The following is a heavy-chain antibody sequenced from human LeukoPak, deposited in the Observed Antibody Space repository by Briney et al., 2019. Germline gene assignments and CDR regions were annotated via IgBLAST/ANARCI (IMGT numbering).Heavy chain of an antibody. V-gene: IGHV1-2*06. CDR1: GYTFTAYY. Sequence: ASVKVSCKASGYTFTAYYLYWVRQAPGQGLEWMGRINPNSGGTDYAQKFQGRVTMTRDTSISTAYMELSRLRSDDTAVYYCARDQGGIVVVPAALPENWFDPWGQGTLVTVSS. D-gene: IGHD2-2*01. J-gene: IGHJ5*02. CDR3: ARDQGGIVVVPAALPENWFDP. CDR2: INPNSGGT.